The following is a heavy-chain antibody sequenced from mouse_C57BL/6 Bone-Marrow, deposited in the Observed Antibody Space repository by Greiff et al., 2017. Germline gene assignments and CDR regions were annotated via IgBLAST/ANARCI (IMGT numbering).Heavy chain of an antibody. Sequence: QVQLQQSGPGLVQPSQSLSITCTVSGFSLTSYGVHWVRQSPGKGLEWLGVIWSGGSTDNNAAFISRLSISKDNSKSQVFFKMNSLQADDTAIYYCARANWDFDYWGQGTTLTVSS. CDR3: ARANWDFDY. V-gene: IGHV2-2*01. CDR2: IWSGGST. J-gene: IGHJ2*01. D-gene: IGHD4-1*01. CDR1: GFSLTSYG.